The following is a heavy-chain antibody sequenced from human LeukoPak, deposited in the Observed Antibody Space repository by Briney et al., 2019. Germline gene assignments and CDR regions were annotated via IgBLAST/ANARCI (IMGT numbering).Heavy chain of an antibody. J-gene: IGHJ6*02. CDR1: GYTFTSYA. CDR3: DQVAYCSSTSCAPDYYYGMDV. D-gene: IGHD2-2*01. Sequence: ASVKVSCKASGYTFTSYAMHWVRQAPGQRLEWMGWINAGNGNTKYSQKFQGRVTITADKSTSTAYMELSSLRSEDTAVYYCDQVAYCSSTSCAPDYYYGMDVWGQGTTVTVSS. CDR2: INAGNGNT. V-gene: IGHV1-3*01.